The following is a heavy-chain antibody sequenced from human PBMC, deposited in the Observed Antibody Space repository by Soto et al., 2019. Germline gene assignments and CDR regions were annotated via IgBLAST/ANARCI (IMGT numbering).Heavy chain of an antibody. CDR3: AKVLYQLVRLMSGMAV. D-gene: IGHD2-2*01. Sequence: QVQLVESGGGVVQPGRSLRLSCAASGFTFSSYGMHWVRQAPGKGLEWVAVISYDGSNKYYADSVKGRFTISRDNSKNRLYLQMNGPRAEDTAVYYCAKVLYQLVRLMSGMAVWGQGTTVTVSS. V-gene: IGHV3-30*18. CDR1: GFTFSSYG. J-gene: IGHJ6*02. CDR2: ISYDGSNK.